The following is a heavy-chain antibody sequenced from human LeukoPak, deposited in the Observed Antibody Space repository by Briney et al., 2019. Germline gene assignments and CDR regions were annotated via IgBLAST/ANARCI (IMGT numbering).Heavy chain of an antibody. D-gene: IGHD4-17*01. Sequence: ASVKVSCKDSGYTFTGYYMHWVRQAPGQGLEWTGWINPNSGGTNYAQKCQGRVTMTRDTSISTAYMELSRLRSDDTAVYYCARDYYVDYDGHEYDVDYWGQGSLVTVSS. CDR1: GYTFTGYY. CDR3: ARDYYVDYDGHEYDVDY. V-gene: IGHV1-2*02. J-gene: IGHJ4*02. CDR2: INPNSGGT.